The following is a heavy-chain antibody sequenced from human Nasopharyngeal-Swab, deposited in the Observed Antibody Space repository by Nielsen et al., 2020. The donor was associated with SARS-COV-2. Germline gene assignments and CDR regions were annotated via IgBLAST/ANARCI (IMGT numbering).Heavy chain of an antibody. CDR2: IYYSGST. J-gene: IGHJ3*02. CDR1: GGSISSYY. D-gene: IGHD5-18*01. Sequence: SETLSLTCTVSGGSISSYYWSWIRQPPGKGLEWIGYIYYSGSTNYNPSLKSRVTISVDTSKNQFSLKLSPVTAADTAVYYCAIGGDTAMVVDAFDIWGQGTMVTVSS. V-gene: IGHV4-59*01. CDR3: AIGGDTAMVVDAFDI.